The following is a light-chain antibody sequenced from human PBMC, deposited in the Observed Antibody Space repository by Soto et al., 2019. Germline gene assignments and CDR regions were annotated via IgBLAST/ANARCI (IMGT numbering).Light chain of an antibody. CDR1: QSISSY. CDR3: QQSYSTPPIT. Sequence: DIQMTQSPSSLSPSVGDRVTITCRASQSISSYLNWYQHKPRKAXKLLIYAASSLQSGVPSRFSGSGSGTEFTLTISSLQPEDFATYYCQQSYSTPPITFGQGTRLEIK. J-gene: IGKJ5*01. CDR2: AAS. V-gene: IGKV1-39*01.